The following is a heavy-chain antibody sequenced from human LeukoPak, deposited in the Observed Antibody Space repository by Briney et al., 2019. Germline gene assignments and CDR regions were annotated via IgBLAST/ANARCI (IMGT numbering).Heavy chain of an antibody. Sequence: SETLSLTCTVSGGSISSSSYYWGWIRQPPGKGLEWIGSIYYSGSTNYTPSLRSPVTVSLDRSKNQFSLKLTSVTAADTAMYYCARGTSGYRDDAFDIWGQGTMVTVSS. V-gene: IGHV4-39*07. D-gene: IGHD3-22*01. J-gene: IGHJ3*02. CDR2: IYYSGST. CDR1: GGSISSSSYY. CDR3: ARGTSGYRDDAFDI.